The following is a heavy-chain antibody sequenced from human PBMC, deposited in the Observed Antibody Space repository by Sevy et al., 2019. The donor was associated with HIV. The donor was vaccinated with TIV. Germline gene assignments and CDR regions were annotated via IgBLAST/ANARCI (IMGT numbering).Heavy chain of an antibody. CDR3: ARAGTSITGTGFDY. CDR1: AFTFSDHY. J-gene: IGHJ4*02. CDR2: TRNKANSYTT. Sequence: GGSLRLSCAASAFTFSDHYMDWVRQAPGKGLEWVGRTRNKANSYTTEYAASVKGRFTISRDDSKNSLYLQMNSLKTEDTAVYYCARAGTSITGTGFDYWGQGTLVTVSS. V-gene: IGHV3-72*01. D-gene: IGHD1-20*01.